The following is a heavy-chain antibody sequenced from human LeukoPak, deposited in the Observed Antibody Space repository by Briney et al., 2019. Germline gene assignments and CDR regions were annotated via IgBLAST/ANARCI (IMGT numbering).Heavy chain of an antibody. CDR2: IRDDGSNE. CDR3: ARSLSSRFSGPRRPYYFDY. V-gene: IGHV3-30*02. CDR1: GFTFSSYG. Sequence: GGSLRLSCAAPGFTFSSYGMHWVRQAPGKGLEWVAFIRDDGSNEYYADSVKGRFTISRDNSKNTLYLQMNSLRAEDTAVYYCARSLSSRFSGPRRPYYFDYWGQGTLVTVSS. D-gene: IGHD3-16*02. J-gene: IGHJ4*02.